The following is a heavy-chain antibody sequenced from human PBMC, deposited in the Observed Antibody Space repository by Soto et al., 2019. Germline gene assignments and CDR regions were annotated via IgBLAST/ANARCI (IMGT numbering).Heavy chain of an antibody. CDR2: INPNSGGT. CDR3: AREVGYCSGGSCPDAFDI. CDR1: GYTFTGYY. J-gene: IGHJ3*02. Sequence: QVQLVQSGAEVKKPGASVKVSCKASGYTFTGYYMHWVRQAPGQGLEWMGWINPNSGGTNYAQKFQGWVTMPRDTSISTAYMELGRLRSDDTAVYYCAREVGYCSGGSCPDAFDIWGQGTMVTVSS. V-gene: IGHV1-2*04. D-gene: IGHD2-15*01.